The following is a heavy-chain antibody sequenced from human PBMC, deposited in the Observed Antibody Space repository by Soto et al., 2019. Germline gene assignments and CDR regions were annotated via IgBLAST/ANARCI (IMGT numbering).Heavy chain of an antibody. V-gene: IGHV3-23*01. D-gene: IGHD1-26*01. Sequence: EVQLLESGGGLVQPGGSLRLSCAASGFTFSSYAMRWVRQAPGKGLEWVSAISGSGGSTYYADSVKGRFTISRDNSKNTLYLQMNSLRAEDTAVFYCARRGSGSYYDYWGQGTLVTVSS. CDR2: ISGSGGST. CDR1: GFTFSSYA. J-gene: IGHJ4*02. CDR3: ARRGSGSYYDY.